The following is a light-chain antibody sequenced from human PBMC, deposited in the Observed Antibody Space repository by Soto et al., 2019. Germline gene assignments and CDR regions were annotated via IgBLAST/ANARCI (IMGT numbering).Light chain of an antibody. V-gene: IGLV2-11*01. CDR1: SNDVGGYKY. Sequence: QSALTQPRSVSGSPGQSVTISCTGTSNDVGGYKYVSWYQHHPGKAPKLMIYDVSERPSGVPDRFSGSKSGNTASLTISGLQAEDEADYYCCSYAGNYIYVFGTGTKVTVL. CDR3: CSYAGNYIYV. J-gene: IGLJ1*01. CDR2: DVS.